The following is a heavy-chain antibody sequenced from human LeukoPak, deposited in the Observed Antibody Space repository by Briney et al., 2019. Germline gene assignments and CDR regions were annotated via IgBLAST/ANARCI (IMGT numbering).Heavy chain of an antibody. J-gene: IGHJ3*02. CDR2: IYYSGST. D-gene: IGHD2-21*02. CDR3: ARDIVVVTAIHAFDI. Sequence: PSETLSLTCTVSGGSISSSSYYWGWIRQPPGKGLEWIGSIYYSGSTYYNPSLKSRVTISVDTSKNQFSLKLSSVTAADTAVYYCARDIVVVTAIHAFDIWGQGTMVTVSS. CDR1: GGSISSSSYY. V-gene: IGHV4-39*07.